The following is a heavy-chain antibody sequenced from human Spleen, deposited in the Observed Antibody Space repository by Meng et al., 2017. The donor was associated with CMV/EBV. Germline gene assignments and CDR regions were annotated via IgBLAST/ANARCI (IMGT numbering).Heavy chain of an antibody. Sequence: SETLSLTCTVPGGSISSSSYYWGWIRQPPGKGLEWIGSIYYSGRTYYNPSLKSRVTISVDTSKNQFSLKLSSVTAADTAVYYCARAAYSGYDRIINWFDPWGQGTLVTVSS. J-gene: IGHJ5*02. V-gene: IGHV4-39*01. CDR3: ARAAYSGYDRIINWFDP. CDR1: GGSISSSSYY. CDR2: IYYSGRT. D-gene: IGHD5-12*01.